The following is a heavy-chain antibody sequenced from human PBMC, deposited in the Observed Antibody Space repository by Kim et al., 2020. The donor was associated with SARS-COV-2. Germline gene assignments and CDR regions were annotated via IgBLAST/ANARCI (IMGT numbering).Heavy chain of an antibody. CDR2: ISSSSSYI. Sequence: GGSLRLSCAASGFTFSSYSMNWVRQAPGKGLEWVSSISSSSSYIYYADSVKGRFTISRDNAKNSLYLQMNSLRAEDTAVYYCARDGARRFGPDPRYWYFGLWGRGTLVTVSS. CDR3: ARDGARRFGPDPRYWYFGL. J-gene: IGHJ2*01. D-gene: IGHD3-10*01. CDR1: GFTFSSYS. V-gene: IGHV3-21*01.